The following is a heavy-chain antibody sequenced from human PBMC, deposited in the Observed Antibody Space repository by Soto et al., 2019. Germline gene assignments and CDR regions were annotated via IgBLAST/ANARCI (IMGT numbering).Heavy chain of an antibody. D-gene: IGHD6-6*01. J-gene: IGHJ4*02. V-gene: IGHV3-53*01. CDR2: IYSGGST. CDR1: GFTVSSNY. Sequence: GGSLRLSCAASGFTVSSNYMSWVRQAPGKGLEWVSVIYSGGSTYYADSVKGRFTISRDNSKNTLYLQMNSLRAEDTAVYYCARSAVEYSSPYDYWGQGTLVTVSS. CDR3: ARSAVEYSSPYDY.